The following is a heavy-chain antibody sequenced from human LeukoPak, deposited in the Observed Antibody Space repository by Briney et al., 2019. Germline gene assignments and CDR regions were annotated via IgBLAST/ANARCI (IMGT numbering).Heavy chain of an antibody. CDR2: IYYSGST. J-gene: IGHJ3*02. CDR1: GGSISSYY. Sequence: SETLSLTCTVSGGSISSYYWSWIRQPPGKGLEGIGYIYYSGSTNYNPSRKSRGTISVDTSKNQFSLKLSSVPAADTAVYYCAREVGYSRSPAAFDIWGPGTMVTVSS. D-gene: IGHD6-6*01. CDR3: AREVGYSRSPAAFDI. V-gene: IGHV4-59*01.